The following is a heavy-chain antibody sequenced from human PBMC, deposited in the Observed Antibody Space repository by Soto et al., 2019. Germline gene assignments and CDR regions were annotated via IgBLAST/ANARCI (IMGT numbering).Heavy chain of an antibody. D-gene: IGHD6-13*01. J-gene: IGHJ4*02. CDR1: GFTFSSYA. CDR3: ARDIRAAAGPVFLFDY. V-gene: IGHV3-30-3*01. Sequence: GGSLRLSCAASGFTFSSYAMHWVRQAPGKGLEWVAVISYDGSNKYYADSVKGRFTISRDNSKNTLYLQMNSLRAEDTAVYYCARDIRAAAGPVFLFDYWGQGTLVTVSS. CDR2: ISYDGSNK.